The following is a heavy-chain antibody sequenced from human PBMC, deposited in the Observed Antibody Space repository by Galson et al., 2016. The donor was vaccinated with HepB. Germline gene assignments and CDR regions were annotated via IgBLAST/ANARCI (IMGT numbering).Heavy chain of an antibody. Sequence: PAQAIPTPTLTLTCNLSGFSLHTYGMCVSWIRQHPGKALEWLALIARDDEKFYHTALKIRHTISKETSKNQVVLTMTNMDPVDTAPYYCARLPRGHLFDIWGQGTMVTVSS. CDR3: ARLPRGHLFDI. V-gene: IGHV2-70*01. J-gene: IGHJ3*02. D-gene: IGHD3-10*01. CDR1: GFSLHTYGMC. CDR2: IARDDEK.